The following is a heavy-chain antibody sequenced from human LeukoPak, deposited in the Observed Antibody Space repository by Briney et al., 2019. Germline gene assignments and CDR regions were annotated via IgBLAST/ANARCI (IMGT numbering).Heavy chain of an antibody. CDR2: INPSGGST. CDR1: GYTFTSYY. V-gene: IGHV1-46*01. J-gene: IGHJ4*02. Sequence: ASVKVSCKASGYTFTSYYMHWVRQAPEQGLEWMGIINPSGGSTSYAQKFQGRVTMTRDTSTSTVYMELSSLRSEDTAVYYCARIGELPERPYWGQGTLVTVSS. D-gene: IGHD3-10*01. CDR3: ARIGELPERPY.